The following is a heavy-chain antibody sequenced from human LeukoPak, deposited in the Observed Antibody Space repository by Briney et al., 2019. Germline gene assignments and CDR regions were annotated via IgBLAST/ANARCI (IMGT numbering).Heavy chain of an antibody. CDR2: ISYSGST. CDR3: ARGSGPPDPLFDN. J-gene: IGHJ4*02. CDR1: GGSITSYF. D-gene: IGHD2-8*02. Sequence: SETLSLTCTVSGGSITSYFWSWIRQPPGKRLEWIGYISYSGSTNYNPSLKSRVSISVDTSKKYFSLRLNSVAAADTAVYYCARGSGPPDPLFDNWGQGTLVTVSS. V-gene: IGHV4-59*01.